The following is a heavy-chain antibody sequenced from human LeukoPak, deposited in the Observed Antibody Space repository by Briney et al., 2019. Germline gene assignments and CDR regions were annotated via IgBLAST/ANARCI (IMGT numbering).Heavy chain of an antibody. CDR3: ARGSRRHYYGSGSSFDP. J-gene: IGHJ5*02. V-gene: IGHV4-34*01. CDR2: INHSGST. Sequence: SETLSLTCAVYGGSFSGYYWSWIRQPPGKGLEWIGEINHSGSTNYNPSLKSRVTISVDTSKNQFSLKLSSVTAADTAVYYCARGSRRHYYGSGSSFDPWGQGTLVTVSS. CDR1: GGSFSGYY. D-gene: IGHD3-10*01.